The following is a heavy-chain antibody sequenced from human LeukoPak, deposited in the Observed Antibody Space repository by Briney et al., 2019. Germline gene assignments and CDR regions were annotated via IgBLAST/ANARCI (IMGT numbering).Heavy chain of an antibody. CDR3: ARGLGPKTVMFDP. Sequence: ASVKVSCKASGYTFTGYYMHWVRQAPGQGLEWMGWINPNSGGTNYAQKFQGRVTMTRDTSISTAYMELSRLRSDDTAVYYCARGLGPKTVMFDPWGQGTLVTVSS. D-gene: IGHD1-1*01. J-gene: IGHJ5*02. V-gene: IGHV1-2*02. CDR2: INPNSGGT. CDR1: GYTFTGYY.